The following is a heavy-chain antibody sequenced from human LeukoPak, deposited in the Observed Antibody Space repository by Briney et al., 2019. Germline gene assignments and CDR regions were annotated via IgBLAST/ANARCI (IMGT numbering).Heavy chain of an antibody. D-gene: IGHD6-13*01. V-gene: IGHV1-69*13. Sequence: ASVKVSCKASGGTLSSYAISWVRQAPGQGLEWMGGIIPIFGTANYAQKFQGRVTITADESTSTAYMELSSLRSEDTAVYYCARGHSSSWYESWFDYWGQGTLVTVSS. CDR2: IIPIFGTA. CDR3: ARGHSSSWYESWFDY. CDR1: GGTLSSYA. J-gene: IGHJ4*02.